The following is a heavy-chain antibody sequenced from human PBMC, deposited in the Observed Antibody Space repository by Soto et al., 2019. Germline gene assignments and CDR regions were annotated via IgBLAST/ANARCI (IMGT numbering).Heavy chain of an antibody. D-gene: IGHD3-16*02. CDR1: GGSISSSSYY. Sequence: ETLSLTCTVSGGSISSSSYYWGWIRQPPGKGLEWIGSIYYSGSTYYNPSLKSRVTISVDTSKNQFSLKLSSVTAADTAVYYCARHGGSYRDHFDYWGQGTLVTVSS. J-gene: IGHJ4*02. CDR3: ARHGGSYRDHFDY. CDR2: IYYSGST. V-gene: IGHV4-39*01.